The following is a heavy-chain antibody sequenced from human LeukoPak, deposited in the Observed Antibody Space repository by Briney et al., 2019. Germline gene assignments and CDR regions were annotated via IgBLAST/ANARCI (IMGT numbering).Heavy chain of an antibody. D-gene: IGHD3-10*01. Sequence: ASVKVSCKASGYTFTSYHMHWVRQAPGQGLEWMGIINPSGGSTSYAQKFQGRVTMTRDTSTSTVYMELSSLRSEDTAVYYCARAGSGAFGELGLGPWGQGTLVTVSS. CDR2: INPSGGST. CDR3: ARAGSGAFGELGLGP. J-gene: IGHJ5*02. CDR1: GYTFTSYH. V-gene: IGHV1-46*01.